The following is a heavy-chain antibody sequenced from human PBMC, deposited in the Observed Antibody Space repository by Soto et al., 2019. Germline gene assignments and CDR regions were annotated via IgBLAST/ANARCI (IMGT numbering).Heavy chain of an antibody. D-gene: IGHD6-6*01. J-gene: IGHJ6*02. CDR3: AKGGIAARLNYYYGMDV. Sequence: PGGSLRLSCAASGFTFSSYGMHWVRQAPGKGLEWVAVISYDGSNKYYADSVKGRFTISRDNSKNTLYLQVNSLRAEDTAVYYCAKGGIAARLNYYYGMDVWGQGTTVTVSS. CDR1: GFTFSSYG. CDR2: ISYDGSNK. V-gene: IGHV3-30*18.